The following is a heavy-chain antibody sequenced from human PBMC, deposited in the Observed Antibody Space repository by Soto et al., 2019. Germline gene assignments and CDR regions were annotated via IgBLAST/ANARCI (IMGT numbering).Heavy chain of an antibody. Sequence: ASVKVSCKASGYTFTSYGISWVRQAPGQGLEWMGWISAYNGNTNYAQKLQGRVTMTTDTSTGTAYMELRSLRSDDTAVYYCARFPFRGYYGSGSYLGYYYYYGMDVWGQGTTVTVSS. CDR1: GYTFTSYG. CDR2: ISAYNGNT. D-gene: IGHD3-10*01. V-gene: IGHV1-18*01. J-gene: IGHJ6*02. CDR3: ARFPFRGYYGSGSYLGYYYYYGMDV.